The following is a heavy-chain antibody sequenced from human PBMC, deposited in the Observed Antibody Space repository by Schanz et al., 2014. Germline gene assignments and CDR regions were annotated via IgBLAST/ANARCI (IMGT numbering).Heavy chain of an antibody. V-gene: IGHV3-30*04. CDR2: ISYEGSKK. D-gene: IGHD3-22*01. Sequence: QVQLVESGGGVVQPGRSLTLSCAASGFTFNDYAMHWVRQAPGKGLEWVAVISYEGSKKYYPDSVQGRFTISRDNSKNXXXLQMNSLRAEDTXXXXXXRDRGSAVGYQYYGMDVWGQGTTVTVSS. CDR1: GFTFNDYA. CDR3: XRDRGSAVGYQYYGMDV. J-gene: IGHJ6*02.